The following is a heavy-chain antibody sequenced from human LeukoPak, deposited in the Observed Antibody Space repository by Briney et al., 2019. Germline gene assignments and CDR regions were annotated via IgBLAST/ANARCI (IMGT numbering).Heavy chain of an antibody. D-gene: IGHD3-3*01. CDR2: ISSSSSYI. V-gene: IGHV3-21*01. Sequence: GGSLRLSCAASGFTFSSYSMNWVRQAPGKGLEWVSSISSSSSYIYYADSVKGRFTISRDNAKNSLYLQMNSLRAEDTAVYYCARDTPNDFWSGYYPKYNWYFDLWGRGTLVTVSS. CDR1: GFTFSSYS. CDR3: ARDTPNDFWSGYYPKYNWYFDL. J-gene: IGHJ2*01.